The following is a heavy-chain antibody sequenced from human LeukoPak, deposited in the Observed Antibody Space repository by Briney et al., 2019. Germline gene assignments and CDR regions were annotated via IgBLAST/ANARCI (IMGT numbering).Heavy chain of an antibody. CDR2: IIPIFGTA. Sequence: ASVEVSCEASGGTFSSYAISWVRQAPGQGLEWMGGIIPIFGTANYAQKFQGRVTITADESTSIAYMELSSLRSEDTAVYYCARDRPGLFSYYYYGMDVWGQGTTVTVSS. CDR1: GGTFSSYA. V-gene: IGHV1-69*13. CDR3: ARDRPGLFSYYYYGMDV. J-gene: IGHJ6*02. D-gene: IGHD3-10*02.